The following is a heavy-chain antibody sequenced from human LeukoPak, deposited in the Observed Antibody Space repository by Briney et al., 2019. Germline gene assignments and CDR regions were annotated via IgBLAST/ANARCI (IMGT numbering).Heavy chain of an antibody. CDR2: INHSGSA. CDR3: ASLRKYSNGWYSVRNWFDP. CDR1: GGSISSYY. J-gene: IGHJ5*02. V-gene: IGHV4-34*01. Sequence: SETLSLTCTVSGGSISSYYWSWIRRPPGKGLEWIGEINHSGSANYNPSLKSRVTISVDTSKNQFSLKLSSVTAADTAVYYCASLRKYSNGWYSVRNWFDPWGQGTLVTVSS. D-gene: IGHD6-19*01.